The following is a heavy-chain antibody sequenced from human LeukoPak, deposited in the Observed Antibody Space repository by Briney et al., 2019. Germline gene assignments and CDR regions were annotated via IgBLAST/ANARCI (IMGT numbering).Heavy chain of an antibody. V-gene: IGHV3-11*01. CDR1: GFTFSDYY. J-gene: IGHJ4*02. CDR2: ITISGNTI. D-gene: IGHD3-22*01. Sequence: GGSLRLSCAASGFTFSDYYMSWIRQAPGKGLEWVSYITISGNTIYYSDSVKGRFTISRDIARDSLYLQMNSLRVEDTAVYYCARLEGGYYDGSGYVDHWGQGTLVTVSS. CDR3: ARLEGGYYDGSGYVDH.